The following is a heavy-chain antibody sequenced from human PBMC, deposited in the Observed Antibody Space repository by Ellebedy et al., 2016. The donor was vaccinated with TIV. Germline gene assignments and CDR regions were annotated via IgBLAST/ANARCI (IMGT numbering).Heavy chain of an antibody. CDR1: GFTFSGYA. J-gene: IGHJ4*02. CDR2: ISFDGGNK. D-gene: IGHD6-13*01. CDR3: AKEGSSWYYFPDY. Sequence: GESLKISCVASGFTFSGYAMHWVRQAPGPGLEWVAAISFDGGNKYYADSVKGRFTLSRDNTQKTVYLHMNSLRAEDKAVYYCAKEGSSWYYFPDYWGQGTLVTVSS. V-gene: IGHV3-30*04.